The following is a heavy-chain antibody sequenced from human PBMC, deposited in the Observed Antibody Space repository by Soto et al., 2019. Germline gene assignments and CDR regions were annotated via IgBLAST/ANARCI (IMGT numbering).Heavy chain of an antibody. D-gene: IGHD3-22*01. CDR3: ARQFDSDTTGYYYAY. CDR2: IMPIFGSA. J-gene: IGHJ4*02. Sequence: SAQVSCKASGGTLSRSTISWVRQAAGQGLEWMGGIMPIFGSANYAQKFQGRVTITADENTRTVYMELSRLRSEDTAVYYCARQFDSDTTGYYYAYWGQGTLVTVSS. V-gene: IGHV1-69*13. CDR1: GGTLSRST.